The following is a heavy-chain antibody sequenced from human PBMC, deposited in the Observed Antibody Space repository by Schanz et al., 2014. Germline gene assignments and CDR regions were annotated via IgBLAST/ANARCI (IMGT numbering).Heavy chain of an antibody. D-gene: IGHD3-9*01. V-gene: IGHV3-66*04. Sequence: EVQLVESGGDLVQPGGSQRLSCAASGFIVSSTYMTWVRQAPGKGLEWVSIIYSGVSTYYADSVKGRFTISRDNPKKTLYLQMNSLRAEDTAVYYCAKHVRSLTGNDYWGQGTLVTVSS. CDR1: GFIVSSTY. CDR3: AKHVRSLTGNDY. CDR2: IYSGVST. J-gene: IGHJ4*02.